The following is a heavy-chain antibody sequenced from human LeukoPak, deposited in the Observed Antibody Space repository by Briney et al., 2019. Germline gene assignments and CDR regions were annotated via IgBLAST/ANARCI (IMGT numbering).Heavy chain of an antibody. J-gene: IGHJ3*02. V-gene: IGHV7-4-1*02. CDR1: GYTFTSYA. CDR3: ARVVAAGSFYAFDI. Sequence: ASVKVSCKASGYTFTSYAMNWVRQAPGQGLEWMGWINTSTGNPTYAQGFTGRFVFSLDTSVSTAYLQISSLKAEDTAVYYCARVVAAGSFYAFDIWGQGTMVTVSS. D-gene: IGHD6-13*01. CDR2: INTSTGNP.